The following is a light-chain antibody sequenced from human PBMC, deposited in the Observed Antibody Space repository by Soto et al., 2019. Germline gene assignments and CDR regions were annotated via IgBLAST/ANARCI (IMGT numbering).Light chain of an antibody. CDR2: GAS. CDR3: QQYNNWPLT. Sequence: IQTPSPLPLAPGERASLSCRASQGVSSYLAWYQQKPGQAPRLLIYGASSRATGIPARFSGSGSGTEFTLTISSLQSEDFAVYYCQQYNNWPLTFGQGTRLEIK. CDR1: QGVSSY. J-gene: IGKJ5*01. V-gene: IGKV3-15*01.